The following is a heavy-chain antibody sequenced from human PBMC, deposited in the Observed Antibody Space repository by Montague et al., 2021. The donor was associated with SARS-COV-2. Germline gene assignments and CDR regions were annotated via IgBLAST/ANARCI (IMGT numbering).Heavy chain of an antibody. V-gene: IGHV4-39*01. D-gene: IGHD5-18*01. CDR1: GSPISGSSND. J-gene: IGHJ4*02. Sequence: SETLSLTCTVTGSPISGSSNDWGWIRQSPGKGLEWIASVDYSGNTYCSPPLKSRLTISVDTSKNQFSLKLNSVTAADTALYYCARREYSYGWGDWGQGTLVTVSS. CDR3: ARREYSYGWGD. CDR2: VDYSGNT.